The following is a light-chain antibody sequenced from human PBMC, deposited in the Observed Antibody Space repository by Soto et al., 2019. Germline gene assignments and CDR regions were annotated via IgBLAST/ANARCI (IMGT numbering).Light chain of an antibody. CDR2: WAS. J-gene: IGKJ4*01. CDR3: QQYYISRPVT. Sequence: DVVMTQSPDSLAVSLGERATINCKSSQSVFYSSNNKNYLAWYQQKPGQPPKLLIYWASTRESGVPDRFSGSGSGTDFTLTISSLQAEDVAVYYCQQYYISRPVTFGGGTKVEIK. CDR1: QSVFYSSNNKNY. V-gene: IGKV4-1*01.